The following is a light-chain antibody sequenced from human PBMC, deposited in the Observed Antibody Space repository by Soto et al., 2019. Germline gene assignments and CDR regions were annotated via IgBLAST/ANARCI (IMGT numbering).Light chain of an antibody. J-gene: IGKJ1*01. CDR1: QSVFSN. CDR3: QQCNNWPLT. CDR2: GAS. V-gene: IGKV3-15*01. Sequence: EIVMTRSPVTLSVSPGERVTLSCRASQSVFSNLAWYQQRPGQAPRLLIYGASNRATGIPARFSGSGSGTEFTLTISSLQSEDFAVYYCQQCNNWPLTFGQGTKVEIK.